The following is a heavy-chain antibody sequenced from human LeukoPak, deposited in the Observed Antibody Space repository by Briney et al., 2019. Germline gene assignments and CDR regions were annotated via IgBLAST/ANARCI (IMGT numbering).Heavy chain of an antibody. CDR1: GFTFSSYA. V-gene: IGHV3-30-3*01. D-gene: IGHD2-2*01. CDR3: ASAYCSSTSCHGMAFDI. J-gene: IGHJ3*02. Sequence: GGSLRLSCAASGFTFSSYAMHWVRQAPGKGLEWVAVISYDGSNKYYADSVKGRFTISRDNSKNTLYLQMNSLRSEDTAVYYCASAYCSSTSCHGMAFDIWGQGTMVTVSS. CDR2: ISYDGSNK.